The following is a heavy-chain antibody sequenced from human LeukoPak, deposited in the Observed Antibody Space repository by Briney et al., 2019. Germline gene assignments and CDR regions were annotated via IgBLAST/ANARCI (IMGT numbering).Heavy chain of an antibody. CDR3: ARLDYYDSNFDI. J-gene: IGHJ3*02. CDR2: IYYSRST. V-gene: IGHV4-39*01. D-gene: IGHD3-16*01. CDR1: GGSISSSSYY. Sequence: SETLSLTCTVSGGSISSSSYYWGWIRQPRGRGRGWIESIYYSRSTYYKPSLKSRVTISVDTSKTQFSLKLSSVTAADTAVYYCARLDYYDSNFDIWGQGTMVTVSS.